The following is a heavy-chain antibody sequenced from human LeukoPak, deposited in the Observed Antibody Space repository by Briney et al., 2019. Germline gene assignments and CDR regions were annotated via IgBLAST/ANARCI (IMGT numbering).Heavy chain of an antibody. CDR1: GVSISSGSNY. CDR3: ASNSGYDFFDY. V-gene: IGHV4-39*07. CDR2: INHSGST. J-gene: IGHJ4*02. D-gene: IGHD5-12*01. Sequence: PSETLSLTCSVSGVSISSGSNYWGWIRQPPGKGLEWIGEINHSGSTNYNPSLKSRVTISVDTSKNQFSLKLSSVTAADTAVYYCASNSGYDFFDYWGQGTLVTVSS.